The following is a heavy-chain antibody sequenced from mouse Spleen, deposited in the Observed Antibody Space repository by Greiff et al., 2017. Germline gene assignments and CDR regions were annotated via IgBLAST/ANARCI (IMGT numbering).Heavy chain of an antibody. CDR2: IDPENGDT. J-gene: IGHJ1*01. Sequence: EVQLQQSGAELVRPGASVKLSCTASGFNIKDDYMHWVKQRPEQGLEWIGWIDPENGDTEYASKFQGKATITADTSSNTAYLQLSSLTSEDSAVYYCARAGLRYFDVWGAGTTVTVSS. V-gene: IGHV14-4*01. D-gene: IGHD2-4*01. CDR1: GFNIKDDY. CDR3: ARAGLRYFDV.